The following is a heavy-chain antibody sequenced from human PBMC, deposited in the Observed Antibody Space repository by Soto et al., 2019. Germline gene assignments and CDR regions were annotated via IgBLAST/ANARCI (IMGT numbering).Heavy chain of an antibody. CDR1: GYTFTSYD. D-gene: IGHD2-15*01. J-gene: IGHJ6*03. Sequence: QVQLVQSGAEVKKPGASVKVSCKASGYTFTSYDINWVRQATGQGLEWMGWMNPNSGNTGYAQKFQGRVTMTRNTSISTAYMELSSLRSEDTAVYYCARRVRVAVSPAPHNYYYYYYMDVWGKGTTVTVSS. CDR2: MNPNSGNT. V-gene: IGHV1-8*01. CDR3: ARRVRVAVSPAPHNYYYYYYMDV.